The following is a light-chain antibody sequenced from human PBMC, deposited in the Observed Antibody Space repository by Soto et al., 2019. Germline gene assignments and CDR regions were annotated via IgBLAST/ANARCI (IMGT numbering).Light chain of an antibody. CDR2: GAS. CDR3: QQRSNWPIT. CDR1: QSVSSSY. J-gene: IGKJ5*01. Sequence: EKVMTQSPATLSVSPGERATLSCRASQSVSSSYLAWYQQKPGQAPRLLIYGASTRATAIPARFSGSGSGTDFTLTISSLEPEDFAVYYCQQRSNWPITFGQGTRLEIK. V-gene: IGKV3D-20*02.